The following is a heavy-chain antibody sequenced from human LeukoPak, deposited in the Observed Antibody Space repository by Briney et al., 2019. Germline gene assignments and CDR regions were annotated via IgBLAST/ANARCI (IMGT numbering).Heavy chain of an antibody. Sequence: SETLSLTCTVSGGSISSYYWSWIRQPPGKGLEWIGYIYTSGSTNYNPSLKSRVTISVDTSKNQFSLKLSSVTAADTAVYYCARVGYSYGYGDYYYYTDVWGKGTTVTVSS. CDR3: ARVGYSYGYGDYYYYTDV. V-gene: IGHV4-4*09. CDR1: GGSISSYY. CDR2: IYTSGST. J-gene: IGHJ6*03. D-gene: IGHD5-18*01.